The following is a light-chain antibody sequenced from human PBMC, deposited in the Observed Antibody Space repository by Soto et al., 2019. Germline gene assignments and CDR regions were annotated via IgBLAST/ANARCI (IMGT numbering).Light chain of an antibody. J-gene: IGKJ3*01. CDR1: QSLLHSNGYNY. Sequence: DIVMTQSPLSLPVTPGEPASISCRSSQSLLHSNGYNYLDWYLQKPGQSPQLLIYLGSNRASGVPDRFSGSGSGTDFTMIISRLESADVRVYYWMQALKTLFTFGPGTKVDIK. CDR2: LGS. CDR3: MQALKTLFT. V-gene: IGKV2-28*01.